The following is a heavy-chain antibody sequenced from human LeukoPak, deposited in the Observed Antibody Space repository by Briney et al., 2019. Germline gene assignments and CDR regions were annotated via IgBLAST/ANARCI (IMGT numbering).Heavy chain of an antibody. D-gene: IGHD3-10*01. V-gene: IGHV3-23*01. CDR3: AKAYASGSYYPGY. Sequence: GGSLRLSCAASGFRFSSYAMNWARQAPGKGLEWVSTISGSGGSTYYADSVKGRFTISRDNSKNTLYLQMNSLRAEDTAVYYCAKAYASGSYYPGYWGQGTLVTVSS. CDR2: ISGSGGST. J-gene: IGHJ4*02. CDR1: GFRFSSYA.